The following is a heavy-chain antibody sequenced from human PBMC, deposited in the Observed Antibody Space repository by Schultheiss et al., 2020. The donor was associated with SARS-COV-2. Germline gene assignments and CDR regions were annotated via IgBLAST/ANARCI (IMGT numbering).Heavy chain of an antibody. CDR3: AKDQVRIAVAGLFDY. D-gene: IGHD6-19*01. V-gene: IGHV3-53*01. J-gene: IGHJ4*02. CDR1: GFTVSSNY. CDR2: IYSGGST. Sequence: GGSLRLSCAASGFTVSSNYMSWVRQAPGKGLEWVSVIYSGGSTYYADSVKGRFTISRDNSKNTLYLQMNSLRAEDTAVYYCAKDQVRIAVAGLFDYWGQGTLVTVSS.